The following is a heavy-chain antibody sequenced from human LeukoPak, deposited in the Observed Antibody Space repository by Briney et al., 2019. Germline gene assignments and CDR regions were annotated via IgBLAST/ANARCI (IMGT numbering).Heavy chain of an antibody. CDR2: INTHTGDP. V-gene: IGHV7-4-1*02. D-gene: IGHD3-16*01. CDR1: GYTFTGSY. CDR3: AKEQYPGYDFVGDFDF. J-gene: IGHJ4*02. Sequence: GASVKVSCKASGYTFTGSYMHWVRQAPGQGLEWMGWINTHTGDPTYAQDFTGRFVFSLDTSVSTAYLQISSLKAEDTAVYYCAKEQYPGYDFVGDFDFWGQGTLVTVSS.